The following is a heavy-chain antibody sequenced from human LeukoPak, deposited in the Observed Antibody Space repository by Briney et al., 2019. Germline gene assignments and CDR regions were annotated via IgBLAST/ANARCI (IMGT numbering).Heavy chain of an antibody. CDR2: ITSSSSYI. D-gene: IGHD3-22*01. Sequence: GGSLRLSCAASGFTFSSYNMNWVRQAPGKGLEWVSSITSSSSYIYYADSVKGRFTISRDNAKNSLYLQMNSLRAEDTAVYYCARTQPTYDSKGQIFEYWGQGTLVTVSS. CDR1: GFTFSSYN. V-gene: IGHV3-21*03. CDR3: ARTQPTYDSKGQIFEY. J-gene: IGHJ4*02.